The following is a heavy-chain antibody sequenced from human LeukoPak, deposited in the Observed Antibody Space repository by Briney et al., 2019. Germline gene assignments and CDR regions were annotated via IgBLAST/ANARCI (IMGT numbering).Heavy chain of an antibody. CDR3: ARYSVVPPADFDY. CDR1: GYSFTSYW. Sequence: GESLKISCKTSGYSFTSYWIGWVRQMPGKGLEWMGRIDPSDSYTNYSPSFQGHVIISADKSISTAYLQWSSLKASDTAIYYCARYSVVPPADFDYWGQGTLVTVSS. V-gene: IGHV5-10-1*01. J-gene: IGHJ4*02. CDR2: IDPSDSYT. D-gene: IGHD2-2*01.